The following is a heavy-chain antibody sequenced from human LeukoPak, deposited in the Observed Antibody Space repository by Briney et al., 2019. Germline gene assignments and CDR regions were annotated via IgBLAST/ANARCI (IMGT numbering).Heavy chain of an antibody. CDR2: ISGSGGST. Sequence: GGSLRLSCAASGLTFSSYAMSWVRQAPGKGLEWVSAISGSGGSTYYADSVKGRFTISRDNSKNTLYLQMNSLRAEDTAVYYCAKGPRYSTLYYFDYWGQGTLVTVSS. CDR1: GLTFSSYA. CDR3: AKGPRYSTLYYFDY. D-gene: IGHD6-13*01. V-gene: IGHV3-23*01. J-gene: IGHJ4*02.